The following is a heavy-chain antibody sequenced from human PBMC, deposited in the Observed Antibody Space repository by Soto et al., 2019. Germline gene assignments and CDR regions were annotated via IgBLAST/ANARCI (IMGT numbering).Heavy chain of an antibody. J-gene: IGHJ4*02. Sequence: SETLSLTCTVSGGSISSGGYYWSWIRQHPGKGLEWIGYIYYSGSTYYSPSLKSRVTISVDTSKNQFSLKLSSVTAADTAVYYCARDSTVRPFDYWGQGTLVTVSS. CDR1: GGSISSGGYY. V-gene: IGHV4-31*03. D-gene: IGHD4-17*01. CDR2: IYYSGST. CDR3: ARDSTVRPFDY.